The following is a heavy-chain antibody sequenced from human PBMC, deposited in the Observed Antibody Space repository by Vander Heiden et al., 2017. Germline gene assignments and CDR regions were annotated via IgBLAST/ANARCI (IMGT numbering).Heavy chain of an antibody. CDR3: WRVLDVSWIIGY. D-gene: IGHD3-16*02. J-gene: IGHJ4*02. CDR1: GFTFSSYS. V-gene: IGHV3-21*01. CDR2: ISSSSSYI. Sequence: EVQLVESGGGLVKPGGYLRLSCAASGFTFSSYSMNWARQAPGKGLEWVSSISSSSSYIYYADSVKGRVTISRDNAKKSLYLKIKRLRAEATAGCCCWRVLDVSWIIGYWCQG.